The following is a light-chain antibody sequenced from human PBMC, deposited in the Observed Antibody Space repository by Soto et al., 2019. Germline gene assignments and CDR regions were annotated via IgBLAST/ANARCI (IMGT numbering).Light chain of an antibody. CDR3: QQYGRSPQK. V-gene: IGKV3-20*01. J-gene: IGKJ1*01. CDR2: GAS. CDR1: QSVSSSY. Sequence: EIVLTQSPGTLSLSRGERATLSCRASQSVSSSYLAWYQQKAGQAPRLLIYGASSRATGIPDRFSGSGSGTDFTLTISRLEPEDFAVYYCQQYGRSPQKVGQGTNVDIK.